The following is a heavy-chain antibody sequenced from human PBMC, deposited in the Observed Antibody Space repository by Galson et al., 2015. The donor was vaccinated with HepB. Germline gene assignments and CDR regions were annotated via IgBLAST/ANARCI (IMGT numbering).Heavy chain of an antibody. CDR3: ARARVREIEYYFDY. J-gene: IGHJ4*02. CDR1: GFTVSSNY. CDR2: IYSGGST. V-gene: IGHV3-53*01. Sequence: SLRLSCAASGFTVSSNYMSWVRQAPGKGLEWVSVIYSGGSTYYADSVKGRFTISRDNSKNTLYLQMNSLRAEDTAVYYCARARVREIEYYFDYWGQGTLVTVSS. D-gene: IGHD3-10*01.